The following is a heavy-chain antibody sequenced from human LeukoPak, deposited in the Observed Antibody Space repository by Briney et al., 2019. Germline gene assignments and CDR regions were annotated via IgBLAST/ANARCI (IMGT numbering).Heavy chain of an antibody. CDR2: ISGSGGST. Sequence: GGSLRLSCAASGFTFSSYAMSWVRQAPGKGLEWVSAISGSGGSTYYADSVKGRFTISRDNSKNTLYLQMNSLRAEDTAVYYYARDYGDYAFFDYWGQGTLVTVSS. CDR3: ARDYGDYAFFDY. V-gene: IGHV3-23*01. CDR1: GFTFSSYA. D-gene: IGHD4-17*01. J-gene: IGHJ4*02.